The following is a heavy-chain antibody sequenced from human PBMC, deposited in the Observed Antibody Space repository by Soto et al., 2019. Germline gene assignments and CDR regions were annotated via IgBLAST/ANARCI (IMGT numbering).Heavy chain of an antibody. CDR2: ISHDGSSI. V-gene: IGHV3-30-3*01. Sequence: QVQLMESGGAVVQPGRSLRLSCAASGFTFSSYAMHWVRQAPGKGLEWVAIISHDGSSIYYGDSVKGRFTISRDNSKSTVYLQMNSLRSEDTAVYYCARVRQQWLVSAHYFDCWGQGTLVTVSS. CDR1: GFTFSSYA. D-gene: IGHD6-19*01. CDR3: ARVRQQWLVSAHYFDC. J-gene: IGHJ4*02.